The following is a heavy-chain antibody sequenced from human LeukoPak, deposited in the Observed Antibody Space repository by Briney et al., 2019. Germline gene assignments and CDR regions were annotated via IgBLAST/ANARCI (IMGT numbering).Heavy chain of an antibody. Sequence: PSETLSLTCTVSGGSITSYYWSGIRQPAGRGLEWFGLIYTSGVTNYNPSLKSRATVSVDRSKNQFSLRLSSVTAADTAVYYCARLRTSSGWQRVNWFDPWGQGTLVTVSS. CDR1: GGSITSYY. CDR3: ARLRTSSGWQRVNWFDP. J-gene: IGHJ5*02. D-gene: IGHD6-19*01. V-gene: IGHV4-4*07. CDR2: IYTSGVT.